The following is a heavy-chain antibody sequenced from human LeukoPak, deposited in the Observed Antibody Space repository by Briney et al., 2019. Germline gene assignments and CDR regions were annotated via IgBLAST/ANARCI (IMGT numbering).Heavy chain of an antibody. CDR1: GSTLDVYT. CDR3: ARDYGPGYFDY. Sequence: PGGSLRLSCAASGSTLDVYTLHWVRQAPGKGLGWVALISSDGRNYYYTDSVRGRFTISRDNFKNTLYLQMNSLRADDTAVYFCARDYGPGYFDYWGQGTLVTVSS. D-gene: IGHD3-10*01. V-gene: IGHV3-30*04. CDR2: ISSDGRNY. J-gene: IGHJ4*02.